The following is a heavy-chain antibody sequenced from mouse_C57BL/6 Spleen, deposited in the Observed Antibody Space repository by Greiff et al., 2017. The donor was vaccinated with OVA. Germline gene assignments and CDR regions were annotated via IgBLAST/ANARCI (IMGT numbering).Heavy chain of an antibody. CDR2: ISSGGSYT. CDR1: GFTFSSYG. CDR3: ARHDPVKGYFDY. J-gene: IGHJ2*01. V-gene: IGHV5-6*01. Sequence: EVQLVESGGDLVKPGGSLKLSCAASGFTFSSYGMSWVRQTPDKRLEWVATISSGGSYTYYPDSVKGRFTISRDNAKNTLYLQMSSLKSEDTAMYYCARHDPVKGYFDYWGQGTTLTGSS.